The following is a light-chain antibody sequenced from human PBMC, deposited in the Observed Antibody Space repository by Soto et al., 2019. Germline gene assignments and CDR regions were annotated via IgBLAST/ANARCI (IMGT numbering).Light chain of an antibody. CDR2: GNS. Sequence: QAVVTQPPSVSGAPGQRVTISCTGIRSNIGAGYDVHWYQQLPGTAPKLLIYGNSNRPSGVPDRFSGSKSGTSASLAITGLQAEDEADYYCQSYDSSLSGWVFGGGTKLTVL. J-gene: IGLJ3*02. CDR3: QSYDSSLSGWV. CDR1: RSNIGAGYD. V-gene: IGLV1-40*01.